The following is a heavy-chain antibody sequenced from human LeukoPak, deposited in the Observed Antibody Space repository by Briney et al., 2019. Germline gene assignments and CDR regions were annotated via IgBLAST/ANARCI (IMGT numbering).Heavy chain of an antibody. D-gene: IGHD6-6*01. Sequence: GGSLRLSCAASGFTFSSYWMHWVRQAPGKGLEWVSAISGSGGSTYYADSVKGRFTISRDNSKNTLYLQMNSLRAEDTAVYYCAKKYGSTSIAALRAFDYWGQGTLVTVSS. CDR3: AKKYGSTSIAALRAFDY. J-gene: IGHJ4*02. CDR2: ISGSGGST. V-gene: IGHV3-23*01. CDR1: GFTFSSYW.